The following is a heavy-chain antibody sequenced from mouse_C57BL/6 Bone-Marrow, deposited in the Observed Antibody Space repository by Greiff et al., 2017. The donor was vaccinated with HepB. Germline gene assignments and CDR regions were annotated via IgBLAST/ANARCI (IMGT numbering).Heavy chain of an antibody. CDR3: ARKGYDYDPFAY. J-gene: IGHJ3*01. Sequence: VQLKQSGPELVKPGASVKIPCKASGYTFTDYNMDWVKQSHGKSLEWIGDINPNNGGTIYNQKFKGKATLTVDKSSSTAYMELRSLTSEDTAVYYCARKGYDYDPFAYWGQGTLVTVSA. D-gene: IGHD2-4*01. CDR2: INPNNGGT. CDR1: GYTFTDYN. V-gene: IGHV1-18*01.